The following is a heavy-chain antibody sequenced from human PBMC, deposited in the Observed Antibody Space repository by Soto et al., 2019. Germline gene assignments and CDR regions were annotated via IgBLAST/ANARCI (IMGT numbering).Heavy chain of an antibody. D-gene: IGHD6-13*01. Sequence: AGGSLRLSCAASGFTFSSYAMSWVRQAPGKGLEWVSAISGSGGSTYYADSVKGRFTISRDNSKNTLYLQMNSLRAEDTAVYYCAKDEAAAGKESWFDPWGQGTLVTVSS. J-gene: IGHJ5*02. CDR2: ISGSGGST. CDR3: AKDEAAAGKESWFDP. V-gene: IGHV3-23*01. CDR1: GFTFSSYA.